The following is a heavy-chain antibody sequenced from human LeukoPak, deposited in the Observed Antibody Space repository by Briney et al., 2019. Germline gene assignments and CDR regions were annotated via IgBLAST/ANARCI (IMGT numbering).Heavy chain of an antibody. V-gene: IGHV3-49*04. CDR1: GFTFSNAW. Sequence: GSLRLSCAASGFTFSNAWMSWVRQAPGKGLEWVGFIRSKAYGGTTEYAASVKGRFTISRDDSKSIAYPQMNSLKTEDTAVYYCTRVDYYYDSGSYTPFDYWGQGTLVTVSS. CDR3: TRVDYYYDSGSYTPFDY. D-gene: IGHD3-10*01. CDR2: IRSKAYGGTT. J-gene: IGHJ4*02.